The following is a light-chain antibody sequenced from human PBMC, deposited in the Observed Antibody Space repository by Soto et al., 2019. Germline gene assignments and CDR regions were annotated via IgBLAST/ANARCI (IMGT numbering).Light chain of an antibody. CDR3: SSYTSRSTVV. Sequence: QSVLTQPASVSGSPGQSITISCTGTSSDAGGYNYVSWYQKHPGKAPKLMIYDVSNRPSGVSNRFSGSKSGNTDSLTISGLQAEDEAAYYCSSYTSRSTVVVGGGTK. J-gene: IGLJ2*01. CDR2: DVS. CDR1: SSDAGGYNY. V-gene: IGLV2-14*01.